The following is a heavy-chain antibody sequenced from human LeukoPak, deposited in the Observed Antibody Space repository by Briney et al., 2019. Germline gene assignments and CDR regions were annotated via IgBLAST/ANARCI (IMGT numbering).Heavy chain of an antibody. CDR1: GGTFNSYA. J-gene: IGHJ4*02. CDR2: IIPIFGTA. V-gene: IGHV1-69*05. Sequence: ASVKVSCKASGGTFNSYAISWVRQAPGQGLEWMGRIIPIFGTANYAQKFQGRVTITTDESTSTAYMELSSLRSEDTAVYYCARDLYYDYVWGSYRLHFEYWGQGTLVTVSS. CDR3: ARDLYYDYVWGSYRLHFEY. D-gene: IGHD3-16*02.